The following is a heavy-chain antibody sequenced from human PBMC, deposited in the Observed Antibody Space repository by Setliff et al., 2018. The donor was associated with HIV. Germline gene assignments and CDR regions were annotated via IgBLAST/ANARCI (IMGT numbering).Heavy chain of an antibody. D-gene: IGHD2-15*01. CDR1: GYTFTNYY. J-gene: IGHJ4*02. Sequence: ASVKVSCKASGYTFTNYYIHWVRQAPGQGLQWMGLINPTGGGPRYAQKFRGRLTMSSDTSTSTGFMELSSLRSEDTAVYYCAKGGGYLDFWGQGTPVTVSS. CDR3: AKGGGYLDF. CDR2: INPTGGGP. V-gene: IGHV1-46*01.